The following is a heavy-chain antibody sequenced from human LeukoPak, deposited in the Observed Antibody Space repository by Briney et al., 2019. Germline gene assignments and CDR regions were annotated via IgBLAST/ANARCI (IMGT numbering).Heavy chain of an antibody. V-gene: IGHV4-59*11. J-gene: IGHJ4*02. CDR1: GGSISSHY. CDR2: IYYSGST. D-gene: IGHD3-3*01. Sequence: SETLSLTCTVSGGSISSHYWSWIRQPPGEGLEWIGYIYYSGSTNYNPSLKSRVTISVDTSKNQFSLKLSSVTAADTAVYYCARVDKGSGYYSPLSIDYWGQGTLVTVSS. CDR3: ARVDKGSGYYSPLSIDY.